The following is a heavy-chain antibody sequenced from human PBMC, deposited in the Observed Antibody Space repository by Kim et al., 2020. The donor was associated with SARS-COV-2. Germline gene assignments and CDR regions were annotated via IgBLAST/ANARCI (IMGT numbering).Heavy chain of an antibody. V-gene: IGHV1-69*13. D-gene: IGHD6-13*01. CDR2: IIPIFGTA. CDR3: ARDQFSHFAAAGRSYYYYGMDV. J-gene: IGHJ6*02. CDR1: GGTFSSYA. Sequence: SVKVSCKASGGTFSSYAISWVRQAPGQGLEWMGGIIPIFGTANYAQKFQGRVTITADESTSTAYMELSSLRSEDTAVYYCARDQFSHFAAAGRSYYYYGMDVWGQGTTVTVSS.